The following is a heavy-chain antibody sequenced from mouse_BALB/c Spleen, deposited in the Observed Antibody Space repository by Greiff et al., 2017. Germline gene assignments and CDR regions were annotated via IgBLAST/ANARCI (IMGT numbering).Heavy chain of an antibody. D-gene: IGHD1-1*01. V-gene: IGHV5-17*02. Sequence: EVKLMESGGGLVQPGGSRKLSCAASGFTFSSFGMHWVRQAPEKGLEWVAYISSGSSTIYYADTVKGRFTTSRDNPKNTLFLQMTSLRSEDTAMYYCARTPYGCYFDYWGQGTTLTVSS. J-gene: IGHJ2*01. CDR2: ISSGSSTI. CDR3: ARTPYGCYFDY. CDR1: GFTFSSFG.